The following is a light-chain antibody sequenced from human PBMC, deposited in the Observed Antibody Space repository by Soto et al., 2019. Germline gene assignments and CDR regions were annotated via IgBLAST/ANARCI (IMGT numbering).Light chain of an antibody. J-gene: IGKJ1*01. CDR2: AAS. Sequence: DIQMTQSPSSLSASVGDRVTITCRASQSISSYLNWYQQKPGKAPKLLIYAASSLQSGVPSRFSGSGSVTDFTLTISSLQTEDFAIYYCQQSYSTPPWTFGQGTKVEIK. V-gene: IGKV1-39*01. CDR3: QQSYSTPPWT. CDR1: QSISSY.